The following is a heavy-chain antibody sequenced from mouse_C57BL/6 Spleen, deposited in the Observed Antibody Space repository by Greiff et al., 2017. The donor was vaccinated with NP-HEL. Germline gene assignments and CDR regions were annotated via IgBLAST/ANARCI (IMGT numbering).Heavy chain of an antibody. CDR2: INPSNGGT. Sequence: QVQLQQPGTELVKPGASVKLSCKASGYTFTSYWMHWVKQRPGQGLEWIGNINPSNGGTNYNEKFKSKATLTVDKSSSTAYMQLSSLTSEDSAVYYCARRALITTVVATRGYYFDYWGQGTTLTVSS. V-gene: IGHV1-53*01. CDR1: GYTFTSYW. D-gene: IGHD1-1*01. CDR3: ARRALITTVVATRGYYFDY. J-gene: IGHJ2*01.